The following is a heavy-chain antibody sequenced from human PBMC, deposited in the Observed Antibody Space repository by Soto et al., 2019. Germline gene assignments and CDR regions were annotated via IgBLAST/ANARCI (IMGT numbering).Heavy chain of an antibody. D-gene: IGHD2-15*01. CDR2: ISYDGNTK. Sequence: PGGSLRLACAASGFIFSTYGMHWVRQAPGKGLEWVAFISYDGNTKYYGDSVKGRFTISRDNSKNKLYLQMNRLRGEDTAVFYCANGGEGGTEHYYYYGLDVWGPATTVTVSS. J-gene: IGHJ6*02. CDR1: GFIFSTYG. CDR3: ANGGEGGTEHYYYYGLDV. V-gene: IGHV3-30*18.